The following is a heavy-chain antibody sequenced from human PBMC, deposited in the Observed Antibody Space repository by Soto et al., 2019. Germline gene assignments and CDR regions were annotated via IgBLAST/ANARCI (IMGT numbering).Heavy chain of an antibody. CDR3: ARVTRDFGDYEVYGVYAFDL. V-gene: IGHV4-30-4*08. Sequence: QVQLQQSGPGLVKPSQTLSLICTVSGASISNANYYWSWIRQTPGKCLEWIGNINYSGTTYLNPSVGSRVTVSVDTSNNPFALRLSSATAADTAVYFCARVTRDFGDYEVYGVYAFDLWGQGTMVTVSP. D-gene: IGHD4-17*01. CDR2: INYSGTT. J-gene: IGHJ3*01. CDR1: GASISNANYY.